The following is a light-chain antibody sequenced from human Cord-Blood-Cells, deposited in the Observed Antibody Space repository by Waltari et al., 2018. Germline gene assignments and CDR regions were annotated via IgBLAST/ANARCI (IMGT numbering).Light chain of an antibody. V-gene: IGKV3-11*01. CDR3: QQRSNWIFT. CDR2: DAS. Sequence: EIVLTQSPATLSLSPGERATLSCRASQRVSSYLAWYQQKPGQAPRLLIYDASNRATGIPARFSGSVSGTDFTLTISSLEPEDFAVYYCQQRSNWIFTFGPGTKVDIK. CDR1: QRVSSY. J-gene: IGKJ3*01.